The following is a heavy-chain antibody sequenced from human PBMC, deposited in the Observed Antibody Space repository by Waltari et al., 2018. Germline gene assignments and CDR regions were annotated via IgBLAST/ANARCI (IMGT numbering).Heavy chain of an antibody. CDR2: INAGNGNT. CDR3: ARAQYYDFWSGYFNYYYYGMDV. D-gene: IGHD3-3*01. CDR1: GYTFTSYA. J-gene: IGHJ6*02. Sequence: QVQLVQSGAEVKKPGASVKVSCKASGYTFTSYAMHWVRQAPGQRLEWMGWINAGNGNTNYSQKFQGRVTITRDTSASTAYMELSSLRSEDTAVYYCARAQYYDFWSGYFNYYYYGMDVWGQGTTVTVSS. V-gene: IGHV1-3*01.